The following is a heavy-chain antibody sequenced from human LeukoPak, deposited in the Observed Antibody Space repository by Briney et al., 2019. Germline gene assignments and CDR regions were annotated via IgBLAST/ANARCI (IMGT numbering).Heavy chain of an antibody. J-gene: IGHJ5*02. CDR3: ARALGDYYDSSGFVYWFDP. CDR1: GGSISSYY. CDR2: IYYSGST. V-gene: IGHV4-59*01. Sequence: SETLSLTCTVSGGSISSYYWSWIRQPPGKGLEWIGYIYYSGSTNYNPSLKSRVTISVDTSKNQFSLKLSSVTAADTAVYYCARALGDYYDSSGFVYWFDPWGQGTLVTVPS. D-gene: IGHD3-22*01.